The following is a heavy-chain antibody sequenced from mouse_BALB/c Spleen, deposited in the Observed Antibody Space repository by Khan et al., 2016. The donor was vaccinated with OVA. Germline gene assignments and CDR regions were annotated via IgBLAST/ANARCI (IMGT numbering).Heavy chain of an antibody. CDR2: INTYTGEP. V-gene: IGHV9-3-1*01. Sequence: QVQLKQSGPELKKPGETVKISCKASGYTLTNYGMNWVKQAPGKGLKWMGWINTYTGEPTYAEDFKGRIAFSLETSASTAYLQINNLTNEDTATYVGARSNGKYRFAYWSQGTLVTVSA. J-gene: IGHJ3*01. D-gene: IGHD2-1*01. CDR3: ARSNGKYRFAY. CDR1: GYTLTNYG.